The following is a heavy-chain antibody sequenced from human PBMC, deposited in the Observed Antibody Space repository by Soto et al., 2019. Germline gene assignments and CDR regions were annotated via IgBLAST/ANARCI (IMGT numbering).Heavy chain of an antibody. CDR1: GGSISSGDYY. J-gene: IGHJ5*02. CDR2: NYYSGST. D-gene: IGHD3-3*01. Sequence: QVQLQESGPGLVKPSQTLSLTCTVSGGSISSGDYYWSWIRQPPGKGLEWIGYNYYSGSTYYNPSLKSRVTISVDTSKNQFSLKLSSVTAADTAVYYCARVRVTIFGVVPNWFDPWGQGTLVTVSS. CDR3: ARVRVTIFGVVPNWFDP. V-gene: IGHV4-30-4*01.